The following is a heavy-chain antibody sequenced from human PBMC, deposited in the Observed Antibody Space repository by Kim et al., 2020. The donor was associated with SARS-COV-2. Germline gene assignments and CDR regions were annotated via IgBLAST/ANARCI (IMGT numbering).Heavy chain of an antibody. Sequence: SETLSLTCAVYGGSFSGYYWSWIRQPPGKGLEWIGEINHSGSTNYNPSLKSRVTISVDTSKNQFSLKLSSVTAADTAVYYCARGLTMVRGVINFDYWGQGTLVTVSA. V-gene: IGHV4-34*01. CDR2: INHSGST. J-gene: IGHJ4*02. CDR3: ARGLTMVRGVINFDY. CDR1: GGSFSGYY. D-gene: IGHD3-10*01.